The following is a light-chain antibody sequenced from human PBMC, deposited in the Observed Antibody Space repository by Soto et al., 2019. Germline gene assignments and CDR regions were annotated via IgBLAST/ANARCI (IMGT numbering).Light chain of an antibody. Sequence: DIQMTQSPSSLSASVGDRVTITCRASQHISKYLHWYQQKSGRAPKLLIYSASNLQSGVPSRFSGSGSGTDFTLTISSLRPEDFATYFCQQTYSSPLTFGGGTKVDIK. CDR1: QHISKY. CDR3: QQTYSSPLT. CDR2: SAS. V-gene: IGKV1-39*01. J-gene: IGKJ4*01.